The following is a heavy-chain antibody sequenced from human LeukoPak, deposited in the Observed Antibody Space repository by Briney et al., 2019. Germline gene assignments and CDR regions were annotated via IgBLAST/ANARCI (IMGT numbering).Heavy chain of an antibody. CDR3: AREGGIVATILLDY. Sequence: PGGSLRLSCAASGFTFSSYWMSWVRQAPGKGLEWVANIKQDGSEKYYVDSVKGRFTIPRDNAKNSLYLQMNSLRAEDTAVYYCAREGGIVATILLDYWGQGTLVTVSS. CDR1: GFTFSSYW. D-gene: IGHD5-12*01. V-gene: IGHV3-7*03. J-gene: IGHJ4*02. CDR2: IKQDGSEK.